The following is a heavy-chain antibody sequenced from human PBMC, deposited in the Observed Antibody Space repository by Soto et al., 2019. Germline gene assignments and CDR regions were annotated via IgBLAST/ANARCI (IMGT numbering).Heavy chain of an antibody. D-gene: IGHD6-19*01. CDR1: GGYISSYY. J-gene: IGHJ4*02. V-gene: IGHV4-59*01. Sequence: SETLSLTCTVSGGYISSYYWSWILQPPGKGLEWIGYIYYSWSTNYNPSLKSRVTISVDTSKNQFSLKLSSVTAADTAVYYCARGGSGWYFSPGSDLDYWGQGTLVTV. CDR2: IYYSWST. CDR3: ARGGSGWYFSPGSDLDY.